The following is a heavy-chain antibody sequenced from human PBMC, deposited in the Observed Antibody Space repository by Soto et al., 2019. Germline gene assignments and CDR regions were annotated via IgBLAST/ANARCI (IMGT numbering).Heavy chain of an antibody. D-gene: IGHD5-18*01. J-gene: IGHJ4*02. CDR1: GGTFSTYA. V-gene: IGHV1-69*12. CDR2: IIPMFGTA. Sequence: QVQLVQSGAEVKKPESSVKVSCKAPGGTFSTYAISWVRQAPGQGLEWMGGIIPMFGTANYAQRFQDRVTITADESTNTVYMELSTAVYFCASGIQLWLRRINNGYSGWGQGTLVTVSS. CDR3: WLRRINNGYSG.